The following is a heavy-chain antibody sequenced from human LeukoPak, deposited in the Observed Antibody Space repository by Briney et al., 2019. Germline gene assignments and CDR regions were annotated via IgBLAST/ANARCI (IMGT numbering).Heavy chain of an antibody. CDR3: ARVARGGVAAHYFDY. CDR2: IIPIFGTA. J-gene: IGHJ4*02. Sequence: ASVKVSCKASGGTFNSYAISWVRQAPGQGLEWMGGIIPIFGTANYAQKFQGRVTITADESTSTAYMELSSLRSEDTAVYYCARVARGGVAAHYFDYWGQGTLVTVSS. CDR1: GGTFNSYA. D-gene: IGHD6-19*01. V-gene: IGHV1-69*01.